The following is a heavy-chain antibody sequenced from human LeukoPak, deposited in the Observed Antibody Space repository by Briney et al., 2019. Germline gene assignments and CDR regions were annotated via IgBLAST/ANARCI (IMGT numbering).Heavy chain of an antibody. CDR1: GFTFSSYG. CDR3: AKGGDIVVVVAATRFDY. D-gene: IGHD2-15*01. J-gene: IGHJ4*02. V-gene: IGHV3-33*06. Sequence: PGRSLRLSRAASGFTFSSYGMHWVRQAPGKGLEWVAVIWYDGSNKYYADSVKGRFTISRDNSKNTLYLQMNSLRAEDTAVYYCAKGGDIVVVVAATRFDYWGQGTLVTVSS. CDR2: IWYDGSNK.